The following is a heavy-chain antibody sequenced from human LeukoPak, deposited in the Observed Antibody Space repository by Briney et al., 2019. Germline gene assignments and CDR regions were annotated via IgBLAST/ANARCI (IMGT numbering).Heavy chain of an antibody. Sequence: GGSLRLSCAASGFTFSSYSVNWVRQAPGKGLEWVSSISSSSSYIYYADSVKGRFTISRDNAKNSLYLQMNSPRAEDTAVYYCARDLWPDIVVVPAAFDYWGQGTLVTVSS. J-gene: IGHJ4*02. V-gene: IGHV3-21*01. D-gene: IGHD2-2*01. CDR1: GFTFSSYS. CDR3: ARDLWPDIVVVPAAFDY. CDR2: ISSSSSYI.